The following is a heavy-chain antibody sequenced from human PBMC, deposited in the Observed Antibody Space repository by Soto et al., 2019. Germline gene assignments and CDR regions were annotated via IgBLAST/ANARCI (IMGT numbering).Heavy chain of an antibody. CDR3: SLGGTGYCSSTSCYRNDY. Sequence: QVQLVQSGAEVKKPGSSVKVSCKASVRTFSSYAISWVRQAPGQGLEWMGGIITIFVTANYAQKFQGRVTITAEESTRTAYMELSSLRSEETAVSYCSLGGTGYCSSTSCYRNDYWGQGTLVTVSS. J-gene: IGHJ4*02. CDR1: VRTFSSYA. CDR2: IITIFVTA. D-gene: IGHD2-2*01. V-gene: IGHV1-69*01.